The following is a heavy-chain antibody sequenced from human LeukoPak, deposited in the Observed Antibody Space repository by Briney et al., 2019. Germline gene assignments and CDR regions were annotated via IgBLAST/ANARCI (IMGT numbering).Heavy chain of an antibody. Sequence: SQTLSLTCAISGDSVSSNSAAWNWIRQSLSTGLEWLGRTYYRSKWYNDYAGSVKSRITINPDTSKNQFSLQVNSVTPEDTAVYYCARGGQGDGYSADEAFDIWGQGTMVTVSS. CDR1: GDSVSSNSAA. V-gene: IGHV6-1*01. J-gene: IGHJ3*02. D-gene: IGHD5-24*01. CDR2: TYYRSKWYN. CDR3: ARGGQGDGYSADEAFDI.